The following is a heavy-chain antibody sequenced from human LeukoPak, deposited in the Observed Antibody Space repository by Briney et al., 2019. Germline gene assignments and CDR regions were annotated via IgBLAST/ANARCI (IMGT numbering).Heavy chain of an antibody. CDR1: GFTFSSNE. CDR3: ARDGLPDY. V-gene: IGHV3-48*03. Sequence: GGSLRLSCAASGFTFSSNEMNWVRQAPGKGLEWVSYISSSGSTIYYADSVKGRFTISREYAKRSLYLQMNSLRAEDKAVYYCARDGLPDYWGQGTLVTVSS. J-gene: IGHJ4*02. D-gene: IGHD5/OR15-5a*01. CDR2: ISSSGSTI.